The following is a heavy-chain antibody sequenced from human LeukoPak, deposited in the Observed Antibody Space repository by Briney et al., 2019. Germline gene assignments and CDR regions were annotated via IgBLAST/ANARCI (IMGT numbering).Heavy chain of an antibody. J-gene: IGHJ5*02. Sequence: SETLSLTCAVYGRSFSGYYWSWIRQPPGKGLVWIGEINHSGSTNYNPSLKSRVTISVDTSKNQFSLKLSSVTAADTAVYYCARGGVTYYYDSSGPNWFDPWGQGTLVTVSS. V-gene: IGHV4-34*01. CDR1: GRSFSGYY. CDR3: ARGGVTYYYDSSGPNWFDP. CDR2: INHSGST. D-gene: IGHD3-22*01.